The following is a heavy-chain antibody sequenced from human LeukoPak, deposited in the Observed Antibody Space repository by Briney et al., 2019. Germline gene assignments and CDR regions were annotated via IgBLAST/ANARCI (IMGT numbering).Heavy chain of an antibody. D-gene: IGHD3-3*01. Sequence: GASVKVSCKASGYTFTGYYMHWVRQAPGQGHEWMGWINPNSGGTNYAQKFQGRVTMTRDTSISTAYMELSRLRSDDTAVYYCARAPLHLEGGRYYDFWSGYGGVGNWFDPWGQGTLVTVSS. CDR1: GYTFTGYY. CDR2: INPNSGGT. V-gene: IGHV1-2*02. CDR3: ARAPLHLEGGRYYDFWSGYGGVGNWFDP. J-gene: IGHJ5*02.